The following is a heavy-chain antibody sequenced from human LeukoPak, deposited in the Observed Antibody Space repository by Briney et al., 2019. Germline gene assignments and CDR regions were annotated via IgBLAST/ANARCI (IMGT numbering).Heavy chain of an antibody. CDR3: ARFAYCGGHCWYYFDY. CDR2: IHSSGST. J-gene: IGHJ4*02. Sequence: SETLSLTCTVSGGSISSYYWSWIRQPPGKGLEWIGYIHSSGSTNYNPSLKSRVTISVDTSKNQFSLKLSSVTAADTAVYYCARFAYCGGHCWYYFDYWGQGSLVTVSS. CDR1: GGSISSYY. D-gene: IGHD2-21*02. V-gene: IGHV4-59*01.